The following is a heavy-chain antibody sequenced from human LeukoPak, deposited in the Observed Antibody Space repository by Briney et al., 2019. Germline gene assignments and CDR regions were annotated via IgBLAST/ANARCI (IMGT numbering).Heavy chain of an antibody. CDR3: ARDVLLVPRWFDP. D-gene: IGHD6-13*01. CDR1: GYTFTTYG. J-gene: IGHJ5*02. CDR2: ISAYNGNT. V-gene: IGHV1-18*01. Sequence: ASVKVSCKASGYTFTTYGISRVRQAPGQGLEWMGWISAYNGNTNYAQKLQGRVTMTTDTSTSTAYMELRSLRSDDTAIYYCARDVLLVPRWFDPWGQGTLVTVSS.